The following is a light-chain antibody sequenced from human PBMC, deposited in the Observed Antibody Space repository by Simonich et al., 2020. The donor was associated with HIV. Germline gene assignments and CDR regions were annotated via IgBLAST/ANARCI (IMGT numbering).Light chain of an antibody. J-gene: IGKJ1*01. V-gene: IGKV1-5*03. Sequence: DIQMTQSPSTLSASVGDRVTITCRASQRISSWLAWYQHKPGKAPKLLIYKASSLQRGVPARFSGSGSGTEFTLTISSLQPDDFATYYCQQYNSYSQMFGQGTKVEIK. CDR1: QRISSW. CDR2: KAS. CDR3: QQYNSYSQM.